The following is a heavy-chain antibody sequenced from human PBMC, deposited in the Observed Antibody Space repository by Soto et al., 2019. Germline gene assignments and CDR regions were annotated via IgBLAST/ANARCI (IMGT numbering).Heavy chain of an antibody. CDR1: CFSINTGGVG. Sequence: QITLRESGPTLVKPTQTLTLSCTLSCFSINTGGVGVGWIRQPPGKVPEWLALLYWNDDELYSPSLSYRLSVTKDASENRVVLTMTHLDPTDTGTYYCAKRRAISNKLFFDHWGQGALVTVSS. V-gene: IGHV2-5*01. CDR2: LYWNDDE. J-gene: IGHJ4*02. CDR3: AKRRAISNKLFFDH. D-gene: IGHD4-4*01.